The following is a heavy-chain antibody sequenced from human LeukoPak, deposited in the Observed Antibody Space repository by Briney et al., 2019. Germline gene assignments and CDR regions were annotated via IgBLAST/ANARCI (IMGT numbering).Heavy chain of an antibody. Sequence: GGSLRLSCAASGFTFSSYAMHWVRQAPGKGLEWVAIISYDGSNKFYSDSVKGRFTISRDNSKNTLYLQMNSLRAEDRAVYHCASGPYDAFGIWGQGTMVTVSS. CDR2: ISYDGSNK. V-gene: IGHV3-30*04. J-gene: IGHJ3*02. CDR1: GFTFSSYA. CDR3: ASGPYDAFGI.